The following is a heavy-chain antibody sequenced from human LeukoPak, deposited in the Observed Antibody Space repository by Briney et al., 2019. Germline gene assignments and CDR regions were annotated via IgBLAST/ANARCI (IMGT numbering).Heavy chain of an antibody. Sequence: PGGSLRLSCAASGFTFSSYAMSWVRQAPGKGLEWVSAISGSGGSTYYADSVKGRFTISRDNSKNTLYLQMNSLRAEDTAVYYCAKNPHFEYSSSSGFFDYWGQGTLVTVSS. CDR1: GFTFSSYA. CDR2: ISGSGGST. CDR3: AKNPHFEYSSSSGFFDY. D-gene: IGHD6-6*01. V-gene: IGHV3-23*01. J-gene: IGHJ4*02.